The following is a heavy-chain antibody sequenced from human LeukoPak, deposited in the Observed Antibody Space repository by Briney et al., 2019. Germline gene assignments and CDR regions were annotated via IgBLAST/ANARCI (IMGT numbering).Heavy chain of an antibody. V-gene: IGHV4-34*01. J-gene: IGHJ4*02. Sequence: PSETLSLTCAVYGGSFSGYYWSWIRQPPGKGLEWIGEINHSGSTNYNPSLKSRVTISVDTSKNQFSLKLSSVTAADTAAYYCASSSRKVVVSYWGQGTLVTVSS. CDR1: GGSFSGYY. D-gene: IGHD3-22*01. CDR3: ASSSRKVVVSY. CDR2: INHSGST.